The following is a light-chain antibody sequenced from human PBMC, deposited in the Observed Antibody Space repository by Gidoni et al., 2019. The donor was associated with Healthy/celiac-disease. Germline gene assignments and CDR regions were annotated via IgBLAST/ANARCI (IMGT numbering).Light chain of an antibody. CDR1: QSISSY. J-gene: IGKJ3*01. Sequence: DIQMTQSPSSLSASVGERVTITCRASQSISSYLNWYQQKPGKAPKLLIYAASSLQSGVPSRFSGSGSGTDFTLTISSLQPEDFATYYCQQSYSTPRFTFGPXTKVDIK. CDR2: AAS. CDR3: QQSYSTPRFT. V-gene: IGKV1-39*01.